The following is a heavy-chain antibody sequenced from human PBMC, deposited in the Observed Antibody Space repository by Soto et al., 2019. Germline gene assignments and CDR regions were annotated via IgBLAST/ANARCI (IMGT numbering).Heavy chain of an antibody. CDR3: ARESGDWPLNWFDP. CDR1: GFNFSNHC. D-gene: IGHD2-21*02. J-gene: IGHJ5*02. Sequence: GGSLRLSCAASGFNFSNHCIHWVRQRPAEGLVWVSRITSDGKSKAYAESVKGRFAISRDNAKNTLYLQMNGLTAEDTAVYYCARESGDWPLNWFDPWGQGTLVTVSS. CDR2: ITSDGKSK. V-gene: IGHV3-74*01.